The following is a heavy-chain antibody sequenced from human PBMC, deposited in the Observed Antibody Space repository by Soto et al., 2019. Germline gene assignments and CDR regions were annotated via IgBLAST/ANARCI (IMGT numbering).Heavy chain of an antibody. V-gene: IGHV1-2*02. CDR1: GPTFMAYY. J-gene: IGHJ4*02. CDR3: ARVSVDVPE. CDR2: IDTKSGGT. D-gene: IGHD5-12*01. Sequence: QLVQSGAEVKKPGASVRVSCKTSGPTFMAYYIHWVRQAPGQGLEWMGWIDTKSGGTTYEQKFLGRVTMTRDTSINTAYMDLNRLTSDDTAVYYCARVSVDVPEWGQGTLITVSS.